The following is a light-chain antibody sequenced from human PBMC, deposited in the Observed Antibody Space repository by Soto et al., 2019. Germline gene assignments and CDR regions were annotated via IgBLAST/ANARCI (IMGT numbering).Light chain of an antibody. CDR1: SSNIRSNY. CDR2: RND. V-gene: IGLV1-47*01. Sequence: GVSITYSGSSSNIRSNYVYWYQQLPGTAPKLLISRNDQRPSGIPDRFSGSKSGTSASLAISGLRSEDEADYYCAAWDDSLSAHFGTGTKATVL. CDR3: AAWDDSLSAH. J-gene: IGLJ1*01.